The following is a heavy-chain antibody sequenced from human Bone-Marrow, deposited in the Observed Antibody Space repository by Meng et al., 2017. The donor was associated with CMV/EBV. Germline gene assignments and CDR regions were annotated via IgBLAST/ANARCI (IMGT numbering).Heavy chain of an antibody. D-gene: IGHD2-2*01. CDR1: GGSISSYY. CDR2: MNSGGSA. CDR3: ARGAARLLSFDY. V-gene: IGHV4-59*01. Sequence: SETLSLTCNVSGGSISSYYWSWIRQPPGKGLGWIGFMNSGGSANYNASLRSRVTISVDTSKNQFSLKLSSVTAADTAVYYCARGAARLLSFDYWGQGTLVTVSS. J-gene: IGHJ4*02.